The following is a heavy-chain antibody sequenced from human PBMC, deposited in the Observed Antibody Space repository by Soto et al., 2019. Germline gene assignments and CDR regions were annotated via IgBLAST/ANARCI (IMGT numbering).Heavy chain of an antibody. CDR3: PRSFGWYAIDH. V-gene: IGHV4-4*02. J-gene: IGHJ4*02. CDR2: IHHSGST. Sequence: QMQLQESGPGLVKPSETLSLTCAVSSASIITEQRWTWVRQPPGKGLEWIGEIHHSGSTNNNPSLRGRVTMSVAKSKNYFSLNFNSVTAADTALSYWPRSFGWYAIDHWGQGTLVIVSS. D-gene: IGHD6-19*01. CDR1: SASIITEQR.